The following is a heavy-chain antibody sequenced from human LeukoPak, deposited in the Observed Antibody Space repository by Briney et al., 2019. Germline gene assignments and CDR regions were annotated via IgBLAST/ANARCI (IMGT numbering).Heavy chain of an antibody. CDR3: ARGKGFVGHFDY. CDR1: GDTFSRNA. V-gene: IGHV1-69*04. J-gene: IGHJ4*02. Sequence: ASVTVSCKASGDTFSRNAISWVRQAPGQGPEWMGRIIPILGTAEYAEKFQGRVTITADKTTTTAYMELSSLKSEDTALYYCARGKGFVGHFDYWGQGTLVTVSS. D-gene: IGHD3-3*01. CDR2: IIPILGTA.